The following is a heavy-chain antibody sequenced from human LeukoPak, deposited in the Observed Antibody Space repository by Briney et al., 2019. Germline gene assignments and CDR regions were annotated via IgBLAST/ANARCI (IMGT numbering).Heavy chain of an antibody. Sequence: PGGSLRLSCAASGFTFSNAWMSWVRQAPGKGLERVGRIKSKTDGGTTDYAAPVKGRFTISRDDSKNTLYLQMNSLKTEDTAVYYCTTGYGDYGFDYWGQGTLVTVSS. D-gene: IGHD4-17*01. CDR2: IKSKTDGGTT. CDR3: TTGYGDYGFDY. CDR1: GFTFSNAW. J-gene: IGHJ4*02. V-gene: IGHV3-15*01.